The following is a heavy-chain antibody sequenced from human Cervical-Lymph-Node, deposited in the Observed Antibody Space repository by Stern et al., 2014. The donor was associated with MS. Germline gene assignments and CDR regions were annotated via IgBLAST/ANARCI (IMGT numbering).Heavy chain of an antibody. D-gene: IGHD5-12*01. CDR3: AKPVPNSGYDASFDS. CDR1: GFTFYSYA. Sequence: EVQLLESGEGLVQPGGSLRLSCAASGFTFYSYAMNWVRQTPAKGLEWVSTISGSGDTTYYADSVKGRFTISRDNSKNTLYLQLNSLRADDTGVYYCAKPVPNSGYDASFDSWGRGTLVTVSS. J-gene: IGHJ4*02. V-gene: IGHV3-23*01. CDR2: ISGSGDTT.